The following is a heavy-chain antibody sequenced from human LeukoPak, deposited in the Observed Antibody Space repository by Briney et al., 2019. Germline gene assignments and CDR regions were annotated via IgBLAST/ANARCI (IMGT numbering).Heavy chain of an antibody. D-gene: IGHD4-11*01. CDR3: AKDRRDYSRTEIDY. CDR2: IRYDGSNK. Sequence: GGSLRLSCAASEFSFSGYGTYWVRQAPDKGLEWVAFIRYDGSNKYYADSVKGRFTISRDNSKNTLYLQMNSLRAEDTAVYYCAKDRRDYSRTEIDYWSQGTLSPSPQ. J-gene: IGHJ4*02. CDR1: EFSFSGYG. V-gene: IGHV3-30*02.